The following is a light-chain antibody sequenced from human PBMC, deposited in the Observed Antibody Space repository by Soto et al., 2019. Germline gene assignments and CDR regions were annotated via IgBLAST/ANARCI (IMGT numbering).Light chain of an antibody. CDR2: TDD. Sequence: QSALTQPPSASGTPGLRVVISCSGSHSNVGVNAISWYQHLPGTAPRLLLHTDDQRPSGIPDRFSGSHSGTSASLAISRPQSEDEGHYYCASWDDDLNGPIFGGGTKVTVL. CDR1: HSNVGVNA. V-gene: IGLV1-44*01. J-gene: IGLJ2*01. CDR3: ASWDDDLNGPI.